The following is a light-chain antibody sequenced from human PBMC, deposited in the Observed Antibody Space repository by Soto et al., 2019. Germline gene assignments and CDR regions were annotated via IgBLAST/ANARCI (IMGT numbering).Light chain of an antibody. J-gene: IGLJ3*02. CDR1: GGHSYSA. CDR2: VNSDGSH. CDR3: QTWGPGIRV. Sequence: LVLTQSPSASASLGASVKLTCSLSGGHSYSAIAWHQQQPGKGPRYLMKVNSDGSHTKGAGIPDRFSGSRSGAERYLSISSLQSEDEADYYCQTWGPGIRVFGGGTQLTVL. V-gene: IGLV4-69*01.